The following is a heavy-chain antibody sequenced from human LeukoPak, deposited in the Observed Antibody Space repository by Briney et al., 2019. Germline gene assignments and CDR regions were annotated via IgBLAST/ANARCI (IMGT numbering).Heavy chain of an antibody. V-gene: IGHV3-66*02. Sequence: GGSLRLSCAASGFTVSSNYMSWVRQAPGKGLEWVSVIYSGGSTYYTDSVKVRFTISRDNSKNTLYLQMNSLRAEDTAVYYCARVTASGGSRHFDYWGQGTLVTLSS. CDR1: GFTVSSNY. CDR3: ARVTASGGSRHFDY. CDR2: IYSGGST. J-gene: IGHJ4*02. D-gene: IGHD2-15*01.